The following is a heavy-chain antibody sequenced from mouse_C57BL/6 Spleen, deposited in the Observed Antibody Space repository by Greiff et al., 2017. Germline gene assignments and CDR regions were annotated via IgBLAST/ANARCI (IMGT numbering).Heavy chain of an antibody. J-gene: IGHJ2*01. V-gene: IGHV1-52*01. Sequence: QVQPQQPGAELVRPGSSVKLSCKASGYTFTSYWMHWVKQRPIQGLEWIGNIDPSDSETHYNQKFKDKATLTVDKSSSTAYMQLSILTSEDSAVYYCARSDLLMDYWGQGTTLTVSS. D-gene: IGHD2-1*01. CDR1: GYTFTSYW. CDR3: ARSDLLMDY. CDR2: IDPSDSET.